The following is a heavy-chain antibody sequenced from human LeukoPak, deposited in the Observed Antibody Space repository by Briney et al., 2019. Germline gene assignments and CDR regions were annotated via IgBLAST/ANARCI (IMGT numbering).Heavy chain of an antibody. D-gene: IGHD4-11*01. J-gene: IGHJ4*02. Sequence: GESLKISCKGSGYSFTSYWIGWVRQMPGKGLEWMGIICPGDSDTRYSPSFQGQVTISADKSISTAYLPLGSLKASDTAMYYRARHSLGPHSNYDNWRQGTLVTVSS. V-gene: IGHV5-51*01. CDR3: ARHSLGPHSNYDN. CDR2: ICPGDSDT. CDR1: GYSFTSYW.